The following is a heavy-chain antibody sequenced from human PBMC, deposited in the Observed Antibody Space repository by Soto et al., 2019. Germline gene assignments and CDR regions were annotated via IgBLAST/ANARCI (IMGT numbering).Heavy chain of an antibody. CDR2: LNPNTGAT. D-gene: IGHD2-2*01. CDR3: ARQSCSSTSCFYDY. CDR1: EYTFTDTY. J-gene: IGHJ4*02. V-gene: IGHV1-2*02. Sequence: ASVKVSCTTSEYTFTDTYISWLRQAPGQGLEWMGWLNPNTGATDFAQRFQGRVTLTSDTSISTAYMELSRLPLDDTAVFYSARQSCSSTSCFYDYWGPGTLVSVSS.